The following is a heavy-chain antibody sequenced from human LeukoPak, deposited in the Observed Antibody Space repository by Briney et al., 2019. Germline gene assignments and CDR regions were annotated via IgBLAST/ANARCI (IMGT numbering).Heavy chain of an antibody. CDR3: ARAIKTGTTSHDAFDI. J-gene: IGHJ3*02. CDR2: MNPNRGNT. V-gene: IGHV1-8*01. Sequence: VASVKVSCKASGYTFTSYDINWVRQATGQGLEWMGWMNPNRGNTGYAQKFQGRVTMTRNTSISTAYMELSSLRSEDMAVYYCARAIKTGTTSHDAFDIWGQGTMVTVSS. D-gene: IGHD1-7*01. CDR1: GYTFTSYD.